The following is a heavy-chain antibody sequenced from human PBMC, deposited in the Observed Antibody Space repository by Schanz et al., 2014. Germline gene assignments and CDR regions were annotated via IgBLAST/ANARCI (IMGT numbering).Heavy chain of an antibody. CDR1: GFTFSDHY. Sequence: EVQLEESGGGLVQPGGSLRLSCAASGFTFSDHYMDWVRQAPGKGLEWVGRITNKPNNYNTEYAASVKGRFTISRDDSRNSLYLQMSSLKTEDTAVYYCVRLDVHDYWGQGTLVNVSA. D-gene: IGHD3-16*01. CDR2: ITNKPNNYNT. CDR3: VRLDVHDY. J-gene: IGHJ4*02. V-gene: IGHV3-72*01.